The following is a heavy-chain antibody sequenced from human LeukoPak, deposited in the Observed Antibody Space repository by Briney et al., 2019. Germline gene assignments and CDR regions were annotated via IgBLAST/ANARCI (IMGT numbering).Heavy chain of an antibody. Sequence: ASVKVSCKVSGYTLTELSMHWVRQAPGQGLEWMGGIIPIFGTANYAQKFQGRVTITADESTSTAYMELSSLRSEDTAVYYCARAVVVTGPFDYWGQGTLVTVSS. CDR2: IIPIFGTA. J-gene: IGHJ4*02. CDR1: GYTLTELS. V-gene: IGHV1-69*13. CDR3: ARAVVVTGPFDY. D-gene: IGHD2-21*02.